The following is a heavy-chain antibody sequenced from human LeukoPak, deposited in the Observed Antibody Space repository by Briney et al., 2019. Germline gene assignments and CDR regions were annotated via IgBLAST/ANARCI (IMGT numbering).Heavy chain of an antibody. CDR2: IKPDGSEK. CDR1: GITFSNYW. J-gene: IGHJ4*02. V-gene: IGHV3-7*04. Sequence: GGSLRLSCAASGITFSNYWMSWVRQAPGKGLEWVASIKPDGSEKYYVDSVKGRFTISRDNAKNSLYLQMNSLRAEDTAVYYCVWVYWGQGTLVTVSS. CDR3: VWVY.